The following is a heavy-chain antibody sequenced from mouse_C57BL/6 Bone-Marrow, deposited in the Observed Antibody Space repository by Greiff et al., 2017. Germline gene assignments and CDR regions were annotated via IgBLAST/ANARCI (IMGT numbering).Heavy chain of an antibody. J-gene: IGHJ3*01. Sequence: QVQLQQPGAELVKPGASVKLSCKASGYTFTSYWMHWVKQRPGQGLEWIGMIHPNSGSTNYNEKFKSKATLTVDKSSSTAYMQLSSLTSEDSAVYYCAREERVQAWFAYWGQGTLVTVSA. CDR3: AREERVQAWFAY. CDR2: IHPNSGST. CDR1: GYTFTSYW. V-gene: IGHV1-64*01.